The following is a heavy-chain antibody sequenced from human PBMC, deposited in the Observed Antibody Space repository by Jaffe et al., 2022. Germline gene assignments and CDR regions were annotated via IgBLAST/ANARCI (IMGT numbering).Heavy chain of an antibody. CDR3: ATAGGIMITFGGVIAPHDAFDI. CDR1: GYTFTSYD. J-gene: IGHJ3*02. V-gene: IGHV1-8*01. CDR2: MNPNSGNT. Sequence: QVQLVQSGAEVKKPGASVKVSCKASGYTFTSYDINWVRQATGQGLEWMGWMNPNSGNTGYAQKFQGRVTMTRNTSISTAYMELSSLRSEDTAVYYCATAGGIMITFGGVIAPHDAFDIWGQGTMVTVSS. D-gene: IGHD3-16*02.